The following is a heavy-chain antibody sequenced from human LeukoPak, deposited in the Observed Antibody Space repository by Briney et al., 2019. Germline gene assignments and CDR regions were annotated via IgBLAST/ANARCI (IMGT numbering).Heavy chain of an antibody. CDR3: ARDWGGDHPPHTSDY. Sequence: PGGSLRLSCAASGFTFDDYGMSWVRQAPGKGLEWVSGINWNGGSTGYADSVKGRFTISRDNAKNSLYLQMNSLRAEDTAVYYCARDWGGDHPPHTSDYWGQGTLVTVSS. V-gene: IGHV3-20*04. J-gene: IGHJ4*02. D-gene: IGHD2-21*02. CDR1: GFTFDDYG. CDR2: INWNGGST.